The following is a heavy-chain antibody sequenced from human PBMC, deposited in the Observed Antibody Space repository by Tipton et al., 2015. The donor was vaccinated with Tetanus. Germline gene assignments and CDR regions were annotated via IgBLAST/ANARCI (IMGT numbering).Heavy chain of an antibody. CDR1: GFRFSSDW. CDR2: INRDGSEK. V-gene: IGHV3-7*03. J-gene: IGHJ6*02. Sequence: SLRLSCADTGFRFSSDWMGWVRQAAGKGLEWVAHINRDGSEKACADAGQGRFSISRDSAKNSLSLQMNSLRAEDTAVYYCARYLFAYGMDVWGQGTTVTVSS. CDR3: ARYLFAYGMDV.